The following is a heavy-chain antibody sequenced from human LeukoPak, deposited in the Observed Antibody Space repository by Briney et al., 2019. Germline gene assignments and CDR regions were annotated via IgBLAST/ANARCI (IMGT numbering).Heavy chain of an antibody. D-gene: IGHD5-24*01. V-gene: IGHV3-74*01. CDR1: GFSFSSSW. J-gene: IGHJ4*02. CDR2: IKSDGGER. Sequence: GASLRLSCVASGFSFSSSWMQSVRQAPGKGLVWVSRIKSDGGERSYADSVEGRFTISRANAKNTLYLQMSGLRPEDTAVYYCGREGPTIRFPLNYWGQGTLVTVSP. CDR3: GREGPTIRFPLNY.